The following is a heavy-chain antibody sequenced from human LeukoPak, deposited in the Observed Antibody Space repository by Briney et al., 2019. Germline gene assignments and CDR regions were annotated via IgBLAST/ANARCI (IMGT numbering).Heavy chain of an antibody. CDR1: GFTFSSYA. V-gene: IGHV3-30-3*01. Sequence: GPLRLSCAASGFTFSSYAMHWVRQAPGKGLEWVAVISYDGSNKYYADSVKGRFTTSRDNSKNTLYLQMNSLRAEDTAVYYCARGLGYCSGGSCYGDYWGQGTLVTVSS. CDR3: ARGLGYCSGGSCYGDY. CDR2: ISYDGSNK. J-gene: IGHJ4*02. D-gene: IGHD2-15*01.